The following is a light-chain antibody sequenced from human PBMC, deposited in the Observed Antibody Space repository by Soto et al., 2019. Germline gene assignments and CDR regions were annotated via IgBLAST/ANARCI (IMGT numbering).Light chain of an antibody. CDR1: QSVSTW. V-gene: IGKV1-5*03. CDR3: QQYNIFPYT. Sequence: DIQMTQSPSTLSASVGDRVTITCRANQSVSTWLAWYQQKPGKSPKLLIYKTSTLDSGVPSRFSASGSGTEFTLTVSSLQPDDFATYYCQQYNIFPYTFGQGTKLEIK. CDR2: KTS. J-gene: IGKJ2*01.